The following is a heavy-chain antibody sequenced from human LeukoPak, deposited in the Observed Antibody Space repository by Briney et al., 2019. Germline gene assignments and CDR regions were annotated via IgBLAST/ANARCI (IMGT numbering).Heavy chain of an antibody. Sequence: YADSVKGRFTISRDNAKNSLYLQMNSLRAEDTAVYYCASLVATSRNFDYWGQGTLVTVSS. V-gene: IGHV3-48*01. J-gene: IGHJ4*02. D-gene: IGHD5-12*01. CDR3: ASLVATSRNFDY.